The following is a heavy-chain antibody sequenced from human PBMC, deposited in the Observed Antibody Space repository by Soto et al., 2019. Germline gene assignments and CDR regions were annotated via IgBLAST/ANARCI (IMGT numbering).Heavy chain of an antibody. Sequence: VESVKISCKGPGYSFTSYWIAWVRQMPGKGLEWMGIIYPADSDTRYSPSFQGQVTISADKSISTAYLQWSSLKASDTAMYYCGRQDDTMGFDSWGQGTLVTVSS. D-gene: IGHD3-3*01. J-gene: IGHJ5*01. CDR2: IYPADSDT. V-gene: IGHV5-51*01. CDR3: GRQDDTMGFDS. CDR1: GYSFTSYW.